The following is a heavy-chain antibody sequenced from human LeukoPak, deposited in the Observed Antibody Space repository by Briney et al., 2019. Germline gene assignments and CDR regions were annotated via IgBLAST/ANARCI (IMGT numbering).Heavy chain of an antibody. CDR1: GFSFSSYW. V-gene: IGHV3-7*01. CDR3: ASSHDSSGND. D-gene: IGHD3-22*01. Sequence: GGSLRLSCVASGFSFSSYWMAWVRQAPGKGLEWVANIKYDGSHKYYVDSVKGRFTISRDNAKNSVYLQMNSLRVDDTAVYFCASSHDSSGNDWGEGTMVTVSS. CDR2: IKYDGSHK. J-gene: IGHJ4*02.